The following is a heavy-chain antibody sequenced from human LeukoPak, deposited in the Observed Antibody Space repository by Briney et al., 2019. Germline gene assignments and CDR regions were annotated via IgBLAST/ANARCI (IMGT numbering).Heavy chain of an antibody. Sequence: SETLSLTCTVSGGSISSYYWSWIRQPPGKGLGWIGYIYYSGSTNYNPSLKSRVTISVDTSKNQFSLKLSSVTAADTAVYYCARADDSSGYYYYDFDYWGQGTLVTVSS. J-gene: IGHJ4*02. CDR1: GGSISSYY. CDR2: IYYSGST. V-gene: IGHV4-59*01. CDR3: ARADDSSGYYYYDFDY. D-gene: IGHD3-22*01.